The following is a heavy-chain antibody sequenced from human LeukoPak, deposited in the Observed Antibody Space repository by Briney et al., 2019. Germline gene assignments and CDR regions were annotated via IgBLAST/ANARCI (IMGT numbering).Heavy chain of an antibody. CDR3: AHNGLYH. V-gene: IGHV2-5*01. CDR2: IYWNDDQ. Sequence: SGPTLVKPTQTLTLTCTFSGFSLSTSGVGVAWIRQSPGQALEWLAVIYWNDDQRYGPSLKSRLTITKDTSKSQVVLTMTNMDPADTATYHCAHNGLYHWGQGTLVTVSS. D-gene: IGHD2-15*01. J-gene: IGHJ5*02. CDR1: GFSLSTSGVG.